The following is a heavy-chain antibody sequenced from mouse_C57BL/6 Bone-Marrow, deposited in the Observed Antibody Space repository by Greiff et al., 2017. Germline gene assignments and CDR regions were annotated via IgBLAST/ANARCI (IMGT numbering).Heavy chain of an antibody. CDR2: IDPSDSYT. V-gene: IGHV1-69*01. J-gene: IGHJ1*03. Sequence: QVQLQQPGAELVMPGASVKLSCKASGYTFTSYWMHWVKQRPGQGLEWIGEIDPSDSYTNYNQKFKGKSTLTVDKSSSTAYMQLSSLTSEDSAVYYCARGDSPHWYFDVWGTGTTVTVSS. D-gene: IGHD2-12*01. CDR1: GYTFTSYW. CDR3: ARGDSPHWYFDV.